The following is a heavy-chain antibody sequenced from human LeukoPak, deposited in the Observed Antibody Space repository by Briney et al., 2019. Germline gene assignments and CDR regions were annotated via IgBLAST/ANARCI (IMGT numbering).Heavy chain of an antibody. CDR3: AKDMTAMVRGVIEY. CDR2: ISTSGNTI. CDR1: GFTFSSYD. Sequence: GGSLRLSCAASGFTFSSYDMNWLRQAPGKGLEWVSYISTSGNTIYYADSVKGRFTISRDNAKNSLYLQMNSLRAEDTALYYCAKDMTAMVRGVIEYWGQGTLVTVSS. J-gene: IGHJ4*02. D-gene: IGHD3-10*01. V-gene: IGHV3-48*03.